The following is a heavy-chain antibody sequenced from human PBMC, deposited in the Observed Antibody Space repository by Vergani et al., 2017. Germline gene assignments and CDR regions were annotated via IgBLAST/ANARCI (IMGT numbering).Heavy chain of an antibody. D-gene: IGHD2-15*01. J-gene: IGHJ4*02. CDR1: GFTFSSYA. Sequence: EVQLLESGGGLVQPGGSLTLSCAASGFTFSSYAMTWVRQAPGKGLEWVSAISGSGGSTYYADSVKGRFTISRDNSKNTLYLQMNSLRAEDTAIYYCAKTVDCSGGSCYHFDYWGQGTLVTVSS. V-gene: IGHV3-23*01. CDR3: AKTVDCSGGSCYHFDY. CDR2: ISGSGGST.